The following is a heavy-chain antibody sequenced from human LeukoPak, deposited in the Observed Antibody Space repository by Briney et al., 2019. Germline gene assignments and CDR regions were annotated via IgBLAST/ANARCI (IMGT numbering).Heavy chain of an antibody. CDR2: IKQDGSEK. CDR3: ARGSYSSSWKTFDY. D-gene: IGHD6-13*01. CDR1: GFTFSSYW. V-gene: IGHV3-7*01. Sequence: PGGSLRLSCAASGFTFSSYWMSWVRQAPGKGLEWVANIKQDGSEKYYVDSVKGRFTISRDNAKNSLYLQMNSLRADDTAMYYCARGSYSSSWKTFDYWGQGTLVTVSS. J-gene: IGHJ4*02.